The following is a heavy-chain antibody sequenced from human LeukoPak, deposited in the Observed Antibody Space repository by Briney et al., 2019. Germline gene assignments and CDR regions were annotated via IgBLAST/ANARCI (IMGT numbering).Heavy chain of an antibody. V-gene: IGHV3-30*03. CDR2: ISYDGSNK. Sequence: GGSLRLSCAASGFTFSSYGMHWVRQAPGKGLEWVAVISYDGSNKYYADSVKGRFTISRDNSKNTLYLQMNSLRAEDTAVYYCARDRLTQGISVYYYYGMDVWGQGTTVTVSS. J-gene: IGHJ6*02. D-gene: IGHD6-13*01. CDR3: ARDRLTQGISVYYYYGMDV. CDR1: GFTFSSYG.